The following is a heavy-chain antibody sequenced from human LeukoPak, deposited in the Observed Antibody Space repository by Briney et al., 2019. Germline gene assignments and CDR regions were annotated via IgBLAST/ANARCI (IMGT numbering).Heavy chain of an antibody. CDR3: AKDATGCSSTSCSKNAYFDY. CDR1: GFTFSSYA. V-gene: IGHV3-23*01. D-gene: IGHD2-2*01. Sequence: PGGSLRLSCAASGFTFSSYAMSWVRQAPGKGLEWVSAISGSGGSTYYADSVKGRFTISRDNSKNTLYLQMNSLRAEDTAVYYCAKDATGCSSTSCSKNAYFDYWGQGTLVTVSS. J-gene: IGHJ4*02. CDR2: ISGSGGST.